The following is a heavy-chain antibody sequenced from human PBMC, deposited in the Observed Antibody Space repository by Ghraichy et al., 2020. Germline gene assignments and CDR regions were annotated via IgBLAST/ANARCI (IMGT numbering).Heavy chain of an antibody. D-gene: IGHD3-3*01. V-gene: IGHV1-69*13. CDR3: AGLDVITIFGVVIIDNWFDP. CDR1: GGTFSSYA. CDR2: IIPIFGTA. J-gene: IGHJ5*02. Sequence: SVKVSCKASGGTFSSYAISWVRQAPGQGLEWMGGIIPIFGTANYAQKFQGRVTITADESTSTAYMELSSLRSEDTAVYYCAGLDVITIFGVVIIDNWFDPWGQGTLVTVSS.